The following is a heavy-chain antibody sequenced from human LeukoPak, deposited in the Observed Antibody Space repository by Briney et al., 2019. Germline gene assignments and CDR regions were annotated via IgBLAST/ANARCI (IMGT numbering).Heavy chain of an antibody. CDR2: ISSSSSSI. J-gene: IGHJ4*02. CDR1: GFTFISYS. CDR3: ARDRGYYDSGRYVPLDY. D-gene: IGHD3-10*01. Sequence: PGGSLKLSCAASGFTFISYSMNWVRQAPGKGLEWVSSISSSSSSIYYADSVKGRFTISRDNAKNSLHLQMNSLRAEDTAMYYCARDRGYYDSGRYVPLDYWGQGTLVTVSS. V-gene: IGHV3-21*01.